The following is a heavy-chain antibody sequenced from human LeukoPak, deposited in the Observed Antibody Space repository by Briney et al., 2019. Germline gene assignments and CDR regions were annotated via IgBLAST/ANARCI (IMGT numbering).Heavy chain of an antibody. J-gene: IGHJ6*03. CDR1: GFIFSNYA. V-gene: IGHV3-30*02. Sequence: GGSLRLSCAASGFIFSNYAMQWVRQAPGMGLEWVAFIRYDGGNTYYADSVKGRFTISRDNAKNTLYLQMNSLRAEDTAVYYCARGRRVDAGSSYMDVWGKGTTVTVSS. CDR2: IRYDGGNT. D-gene: IGHD2-2*01. CDR3: ARGRRVDAGSSYMDV.